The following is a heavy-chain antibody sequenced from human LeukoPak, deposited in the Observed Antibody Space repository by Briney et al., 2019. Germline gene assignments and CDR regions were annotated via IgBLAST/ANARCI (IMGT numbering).Heavy chain of an antibody. CDR2: ISGSGGST. D-gene: IGHD1-1*01. CDR3: TKDPVWNPSYYSYYMDV. J-gene: IGHJ6*03. CDR1: GLTFSNYA. V-gene: IGHV3-23*01. Sequence: GGSLRLSCAASGLTFSNYAMSWIRQAPGKGLEWVSTISGSGGSTYYADSVSGRFTISRDNSKNTLFLRMNTLRAEDTAVYYCTKDPVWNPSYYSYYMDVWGKGTTVTVSS.